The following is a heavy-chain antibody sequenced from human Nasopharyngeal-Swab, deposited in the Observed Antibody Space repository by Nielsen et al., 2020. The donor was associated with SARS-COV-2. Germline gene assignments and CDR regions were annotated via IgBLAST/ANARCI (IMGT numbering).Heavy chain of an antibody. CDR3: AKGEIVVRGDYHYGMDV. J-gene: IGHJ6*02. CDR2: ISYDGNSK. Sequence: GESLKIFCAASGFPFSSYGLHWVRQAPGKGLEWVAVISYDGNSKYYADSVKGRFTISRDNSKNTLYLQMNSLRAEDTGVYYCAKGEIVVRGDYHYGMDVWGQGTTVTVSS. CDR1: GFPFSSYG. D-gene: IGHD3-10*01. V-gene: IGHV3-30*18.